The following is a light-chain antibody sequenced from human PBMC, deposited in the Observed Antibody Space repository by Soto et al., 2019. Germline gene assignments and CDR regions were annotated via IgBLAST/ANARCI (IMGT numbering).Light chain of an antibody. J-gene: IGKJ5*01. CDR3: QQYDTWPSIT. CDR1: QSVSRY. V-gene: IGKV3-11*01. Sequence: DIVLTQSPATLSLSPGERATLSCRASQSVSRYLAWYQQKPGRAPRLLIYGASNRATGIPDRFSGSGSGTDFTLTISRLEPEDFAVYYCQQYDTWPSITFGQGTRLEIK. CDR2: GAS.